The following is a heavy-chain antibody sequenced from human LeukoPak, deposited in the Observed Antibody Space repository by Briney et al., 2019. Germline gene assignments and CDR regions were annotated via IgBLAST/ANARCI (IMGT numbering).Heavy chain of an antibody. CDR2: ISSSSSYI. V-gene: IGHV3-21*01. Sequence: GGSLRLSCAASGFTFSSYSMNWVRQAPGKGLEWVSSISSSSSYIYYADSVKGRFTISRDNAKNSLYLQMNSLRAEDTAVYYCARGGLGSGSYFLDVWGQGTTVTVSS. D-gene: IGHD3-10*01. CDR1: GFTFSSYS. J-gene: IGHJ6*02. CDR3: ARGGLGSGSYFLDV.